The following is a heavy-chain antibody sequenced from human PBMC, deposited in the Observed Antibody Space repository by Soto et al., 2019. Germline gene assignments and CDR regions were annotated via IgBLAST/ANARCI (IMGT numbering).Heavy chain of an antibody. CDR3: AKISQPYCSSTSCYSSRDAFDI. J-gene: IGHJ3*02. Sequence: GGSLRLSCAASGFTFDDYTMHWVRQAPGKGLEWVSLISWDGGSTYYADSVKGRFTISRDNSKNSLYLQMNSLRTEDTALYYCAKISQPYCSSTSCYSSRDAFDIWGQGTMVTVSS. V-gene: IGHV3-43*01. D-gene: IGHD2-2*01. CDR1: GFTFDDYT. CDR2: ISWDGGST.